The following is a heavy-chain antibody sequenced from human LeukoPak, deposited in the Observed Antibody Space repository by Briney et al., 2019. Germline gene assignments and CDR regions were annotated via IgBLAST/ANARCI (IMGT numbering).Heavy chain of an antibody. Sequence: GGSLRLSCAASGFTFTTFGIHWVRQAPGKGLEWVAAISPDGNLEYCTDSVKGRFTISRDNSKNMIYLQMGSLRTEDMAVYYCARGIRWASDYWGQGTLVTVAS. CDR1: GFTFTTFG. CDR2: ISPDGNLE. D-gene: IGHD4-23*01. J-gene: IGHJ4*02. V-gene: IGHV3-30*03. CDR3: ARGIRWASDY.